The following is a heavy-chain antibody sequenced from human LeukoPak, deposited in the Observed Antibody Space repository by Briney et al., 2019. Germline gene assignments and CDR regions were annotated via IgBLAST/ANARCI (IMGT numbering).Heavy chain of an antibody. CDR2: ISGYNGNT. CDR1: GSTFRSYD. Sequence: ASVKVSCKASGSTFRSYDIIWVRQAPGQGLEWMGWISGYNGNTNYAQKLQGRVTMTTDTSTNTAYMELRSLRSDDTAVYYCARDSGTYYRQFDYWGQGTLVTVSS. J-gene: IGHJ4*02. V-gene: IGHV1-18*01. D-gene: IGHD1-26*01. CDR3: ARDSGTYYRQFDY.